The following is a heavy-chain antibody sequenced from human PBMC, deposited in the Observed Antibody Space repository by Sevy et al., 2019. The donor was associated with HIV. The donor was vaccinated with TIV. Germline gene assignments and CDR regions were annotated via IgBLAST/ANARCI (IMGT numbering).Heavy chain of an antibody. J-gene: IGHJ6*02. CDR1: GYTFTGYY. CDR3: ARGRRAGLFYYYYGMDV. V-gene: IGHV1-2*06. D-gene: IGHD6-19*01. CDR2: INPNSGGT. Sequence: ASVKVSCKASGYTFTGYYMHWVRQAPGQGLEWMGRINPNSGGTNYAQMFQGRVTMTRDTSISTAYMELSRLRSDDTAVYYCARGRRAGLFYYYYGMDVWGQGTTVTVSS.